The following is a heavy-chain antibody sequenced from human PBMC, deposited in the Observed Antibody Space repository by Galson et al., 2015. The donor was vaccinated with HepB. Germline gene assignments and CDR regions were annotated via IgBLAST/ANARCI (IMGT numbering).Heavy chain of an antibody. J-gene: IGHJ6*02. D-gene: IGHD6-13*01. CDR1: GFTFSSYG. CDR2: ISYDGSNK. CDR3: AKARIAAAGRGEYYYYYGMDV. V-gene: IGHV3-30*18. Sequence: SLRLSCAASGFTFSSYGMHWVRQAPGKGLEWVAVISYDGSNKYYADSVKGRFTISRDNSKNTLYLQMNSLRAEDTAVYYCAKARIAAAGRGEYYYYYGMDVWGQGTTVPVSS.